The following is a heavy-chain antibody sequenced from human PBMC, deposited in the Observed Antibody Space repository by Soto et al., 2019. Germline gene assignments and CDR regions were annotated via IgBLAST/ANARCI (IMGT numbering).Heavy chain of an antibody. D-gene: IGHD3-3*01. CDR3: ARDFWSGPVDY. CDR1: GFSFSDYH. V-gene: IGHV3-11*01. Sequence: QVQLVESGGVLVKPGGSLRLSCAASGFSFSDYHMSWIRQAPGKGLEWVAYISTSGNNIYYGDSVKGRFTVSRENAKNSLYLQMNSLRAEDTALYYCARDFWSGPVDYWGQGTLVTVSS. CDR2: ISTSGNNI. J-gene: IGHJ4*02.